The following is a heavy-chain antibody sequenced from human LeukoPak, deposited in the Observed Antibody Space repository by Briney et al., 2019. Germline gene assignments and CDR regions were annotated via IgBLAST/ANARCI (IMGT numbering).Heavy chain of an antibody. CDR3: AREMATSFDY. V-gene: IGHV4-61*02. J-gene: IGHJ4*02. CDR2: IYTSGST. CDR1: GGSISSGSYY. D-gene: IGHD5-24*01. Sequence: SETLSLTCTVSGGSISSGSYYWSWIRQPAGKGLEWIGRIYTSGSTNYNPSLKSRVTISVDTPKNQFSLKLSSVTAADTAVYYCAREMATSFDYWGQGTLVTVSS.